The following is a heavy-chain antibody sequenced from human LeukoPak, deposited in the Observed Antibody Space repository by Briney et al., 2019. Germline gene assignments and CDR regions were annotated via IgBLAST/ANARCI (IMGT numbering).Heavy chain of an antibody. D-gene: IGHD1-26*01. J-gene: IGHJ5*02. V-gene: IGHV1-18*04. CDR3: ARGNSGSYQEGFDP. CDR2: ISAYNGNT. CDR1: GYTFTSYY. Sequence: ASVKVSCKASGYTFTSYYMHWVRRAPGQGLEWMGWISAYNGNTNYAQKLQGRVTMTTDTSTSTAYMELRSLRSDDTAVYYCARGNSGSYQEGFDPWGQGTLVTVSS.